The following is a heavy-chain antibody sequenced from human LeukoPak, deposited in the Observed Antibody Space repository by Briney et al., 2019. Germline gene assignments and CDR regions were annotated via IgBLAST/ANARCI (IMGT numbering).Heavy chain of an antibody. D-gene: IGHD4-23*01. CDR3: ARAGGYDYGGNSGG. CDR1: GGTFSSDA. V-gene: IGHV1-69*04. CDR2: IIPILGIA. J-gene: IGHJ4*02. Sequence: SVKVSCKASGGTFSSDAISWVRQAPGQGLEWMGRIIPILGIANYAQKFQGRVTITADKSTSTAYMELSSLRSEDTAVYYCARAGGYDYGGNSGGWGQGTLVTVSS.